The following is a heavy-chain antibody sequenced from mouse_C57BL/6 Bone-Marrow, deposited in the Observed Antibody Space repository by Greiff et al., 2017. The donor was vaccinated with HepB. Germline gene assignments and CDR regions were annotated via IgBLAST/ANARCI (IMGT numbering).Heavy chain of an antibody. D-gene: IGHD1-1*01. CDR3: ARHGSSPHWYFDV. CDR2: ISSGGSYT. CDR1: GFTFSSYG. J-gene: IGHJ1*03. Sequence: DVKLVESGGDLVKPGGSLKLSCAASGFTFSSYGMSWVRQTPDKRLEWVATISSGGSYTYYPDSVKGRFTISRDNAKNTLYLQMSSLKSEDTAMYYCARHGSSPHWYFDVWGTGTTVTVPS. V-gene: IGHV5-6*02.